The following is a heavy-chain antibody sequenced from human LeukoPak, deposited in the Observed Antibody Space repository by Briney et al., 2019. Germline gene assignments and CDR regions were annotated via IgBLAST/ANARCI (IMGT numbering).Heavy chain of an antibody. CDR2: ISSSGSTI. Sequence: KSGGSLRLSCAASGFTFSDYYISWIRQAPGKGLEWVSYISSSGSTIYYADSVKGRFTISRDNAKNSLYLQMNSLRAEDTAVYYCAREMSGYSYGYSVDYWGQGTLVTVSS. CDR3: AREMSGYSYGYSVDY. J-gene: IGHJ4*02. CDR1: GFTFSDYY. V-gene: IGHV3-11*01. D-gene: IGHD5-18*01.